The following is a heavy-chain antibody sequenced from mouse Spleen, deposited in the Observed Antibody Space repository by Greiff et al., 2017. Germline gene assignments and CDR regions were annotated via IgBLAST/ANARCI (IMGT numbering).Heavy chain of an antibody. D-gene: IGHD2-13*01. CDR3: AHGDSSWFAY. Sequence: QVQLQQPGAELVKPGASVKLSCKASGYTFTSYWMHWVKQRPGQGLEWIGMIHPNSGSTNYNEKFKSKATLTVDNSSSPAYMQLSSRTSEDSVVYYCAHGDSSWFAYWGQGTLVTVSA. CDR1: GYTFTSYW. CDR2: IHPNSGST. V-gene: IGHV1-64*01. J-gene: IGHJ3*01.